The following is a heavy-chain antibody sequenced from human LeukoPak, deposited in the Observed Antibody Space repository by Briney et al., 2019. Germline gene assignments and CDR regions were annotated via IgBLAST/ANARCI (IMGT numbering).Heavy chain of an antibody. CDR2: ISPYRETI. J-gene: IGHJ5*02. Sequence: GGSLRLSCAASGYTFRDNSLNWVRQAPGKGLEWSSYISPYRETIYYGDSVTGRFTISRDNARRSLYLQMNRLRAEDTAVYYCVRDRGQQAIHNHWFDPWGQGTLVTVSS. V-gene: IGHV3-48*04. CDR3: VRDRGQQAIHNHWFDP. D-gene: IGHD6-13*01. CDR1: GYTFRDNS.